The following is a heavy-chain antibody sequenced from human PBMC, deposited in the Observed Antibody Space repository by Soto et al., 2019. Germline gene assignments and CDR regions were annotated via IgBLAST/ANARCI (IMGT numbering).Heavy chain of an antibody. D-gene: IGHD4-17*01. Sequence: SRTLSLPFHLPGDSVSNNGATWNWIRQSPSRGIELLGRAYYRSRWIYDYAMSVKSRISINPDTSKNQVSLQLNSVTPADTAVYYCARDHPDVLGAFDYWGRGTLVTVSS. CDR1: GDSVSNNGAT. CDR3: ARDHPDVLGAFDY. V-gene: IGHV6-1*01. CDR2: AYYRSRWIY. J-gene: IGHJ4*02.